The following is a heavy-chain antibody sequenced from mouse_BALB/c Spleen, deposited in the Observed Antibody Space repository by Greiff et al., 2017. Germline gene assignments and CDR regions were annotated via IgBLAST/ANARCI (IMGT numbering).Heavy chain of an antibody. CDR3: ARDSPHYYGTPLDD. CDR2: IWAGGST. J-gene: IGHJ2*01. CDR1: GFSLTSYG. D-gene: IGHD1-1*01. V-gene: IGHV2-9*02. Sequence: VKLQESGPGLVAPSQSLSITCTVSGFSLTSYGVHWVRQPPGKGLEWLGVIWAGGSTNYNSALMSRLSISKDNSKSQVFLKMNSLQTDDTAMYYCARDSPHYYGTPLDDWGQGTTLTVSS.